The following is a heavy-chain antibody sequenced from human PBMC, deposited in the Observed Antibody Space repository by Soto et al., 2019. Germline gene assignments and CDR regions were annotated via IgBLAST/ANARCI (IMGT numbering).Heavy chain of an antibody. J-gene: IGHJ2*01. Sequence: QVQLQESGPGLVKPSQTLSLTCTVSGGSISSGGYYWSWIRQHPGKGLEWIGYIHESGSMYYKASLKSRVTISIDTSKNQFSLKLTSVTAADTAVYYCARGTDTWLFDLWGRGTLVTVSS. CDR1: GGSISSGGYY. CDR2: IHESGSM. CDR3: ARGTDTWLFDL. V-gene: IGHV4-31*03. D-gene: IGHD3-22*01.